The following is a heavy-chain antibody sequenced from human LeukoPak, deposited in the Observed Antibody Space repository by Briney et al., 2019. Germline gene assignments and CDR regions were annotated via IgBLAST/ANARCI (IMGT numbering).Heavy chain of an antibody. V-gene: IGHV4-34*01. CDR2: INHSGST. D-gene: IGHD3-22*01. J-gene: IGHJ4*02. CDR1: GGSFSGYY. CDR3: ARGVYDSSGYYPRWYFDY. Sequence: ASETLSLTCAVYGGSFSGYYWSWIRQPPGKGLEWIGEINHSGSTNYNPSLKSRVTVSVDTSKNQFSLKLSSVTAADTAVYYCARGVYDSSGYYPRWYFDYWGRGTLVTVSS.